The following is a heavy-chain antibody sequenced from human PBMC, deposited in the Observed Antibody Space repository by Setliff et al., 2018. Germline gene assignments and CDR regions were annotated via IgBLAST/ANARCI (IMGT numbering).Heavy chain of an antibody. CDR3: ALPFGVVNYYYYMDV. D-gene: IGHD3-3*01. J-gene: IGHJ6*03. Sequence: PGGSLRLSCAASGFTFSTHSMNWVRQAPGKGLEWVSSISRSSTYIYYADSMKGRFTISRDNAKNSQYLQMNSLRAEDTAVYYCALPFGVVNYYYYMDVWGKGTTVTVSS. V-gene: IGHV3-21*01. CDR2: ISRSSTYI. CDR1: GFTFSTHS.